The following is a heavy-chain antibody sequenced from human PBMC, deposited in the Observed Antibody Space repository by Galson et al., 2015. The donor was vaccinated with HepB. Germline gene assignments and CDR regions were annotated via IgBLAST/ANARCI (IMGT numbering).Heavy chain of an antibody. CDR3: ARDRVPTPNNWFDP. V-gene: IGHV3-30-3*01. CDR1: GFTFSSYA. J-gene: IGHJ5*02. Sequence: SLRLSCAASGFTFSSYAMHWVRQAPGKGLEWVAVISYDGSNKYYADSVTGRFTISRDNSKNTLYLQMNSLRAEDTAVYYCARDRVPTPNNWFDPWGQGTLVTVSS. CDR2: ISYDGSNK. D-gene: IGHD1-1*01.